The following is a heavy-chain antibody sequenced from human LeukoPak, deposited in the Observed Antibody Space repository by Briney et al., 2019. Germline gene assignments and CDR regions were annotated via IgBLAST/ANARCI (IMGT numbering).Heavy chain of an antibody. V-gene: IGHV3-48*03. CDR1: GFTFSSYE. CDR2: ISSSGSTI. CDR3: AKDSPGYCSSTSCYGMDV. Sequence: PGGSLRLSCAASGFTFSSYEMNWVRQAPGKGLEWVSYISSSGSTIYYADSVKGRFTISRDNAKNSLYLQMNSLRAEDTAVYYCAKDSPGYCSSTSCYGMDVWGQGTTVTVSS. J-gene: IGHJ6*02. D-gene: IGHD2-2*01.